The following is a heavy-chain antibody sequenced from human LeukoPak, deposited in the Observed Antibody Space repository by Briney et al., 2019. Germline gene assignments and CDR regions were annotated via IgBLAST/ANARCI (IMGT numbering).Heavy chain of an antibody. CDR1: GFTFNVYN. CDR2: ISSSSIYI. D-gene: IGHD3-10*01. J-gene: IGHJ4*02. V-gene: IGHV3-21*01. Sequence: GGSLRLSCAASGFTFNVYNMNWVRQAPGKGLEWVSSISSSSIYIYYADSVKGRFTISRDNANNSLYLQMNSLRAEDTAVYYCARDQRFGHFDSWGQGTLVAVSS. CDR3: ARDQRFGHFDS.